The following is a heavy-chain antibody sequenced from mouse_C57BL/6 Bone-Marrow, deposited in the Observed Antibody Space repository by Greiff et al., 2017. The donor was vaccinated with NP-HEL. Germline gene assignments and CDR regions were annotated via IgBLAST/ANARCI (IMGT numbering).Heavy chain of an antibody. Sequence: EVQRVESGPELVKPGASVKISCKASGYSFTGYYMNWVKQSPEKSLEWIGEINPSTGGTTYNQKFKAKATLTVDKSSSTAYMQLKSLTSEDSAVYYCAREDSKRGYWYFDVWGTGTTVTVSS. CDR2: INPSTGGT. CDR1: GYSFTGYY. CDR3: AREDSKRGYWYFDV. D-gene: IGHD2-5*01. J-gene: IGHJ1*03. V-gene: IGHV1-42*01.